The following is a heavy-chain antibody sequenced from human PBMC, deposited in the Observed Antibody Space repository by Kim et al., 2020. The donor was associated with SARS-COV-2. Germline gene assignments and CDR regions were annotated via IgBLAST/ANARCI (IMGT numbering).Heavy chain of an antibody. CDR3: ARLSCSGGSCSYFDY. CDR1: GGSISSYY. J-gene: IGHJ4*02. D-gene: IGHD2-15*01. V-gene: IGHV4-59*08. CDR2: IYYSGST. Sequence: SETLSLTCTVSGGSISSYYCSWIRQPPGKGLEWIGYIYYSGSTNYNPTLKSRVTISVDTSKNQFSLTLSSVTAADTAVYYCARLSCSGGSCSYFDYWGQGTLVTVSS.